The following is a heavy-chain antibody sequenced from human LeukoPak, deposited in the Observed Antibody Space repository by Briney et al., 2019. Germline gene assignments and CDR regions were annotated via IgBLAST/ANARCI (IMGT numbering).Heavy chain of an antibody. Sequence: SETLSLTCTVSGGSISRYYWSWIRQPAGKGLEWIGRIYTSGSTNYNPSLKNRVTMSVDTSKNQFSLKLSSVTAADTAVYYCAREDYTYGYGNEYYFDYWGQGTLVTVSS. CDR3: AREDYTYGYGNEYYFDY. V-gene: IGHV4-4*07. CDR1: GGSISRYY. J-gene: IGHJ4*02. CDR2: IYTSGST. D-gene: IGHD5-18*01.